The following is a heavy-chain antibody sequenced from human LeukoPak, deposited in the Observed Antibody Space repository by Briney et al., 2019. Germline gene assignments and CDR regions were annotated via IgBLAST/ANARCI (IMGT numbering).Heavy chain of an antibody. D-gene: IGHD3-9*01. Sequence: ASVKVSCKASGYSFTNYDINWVRQATGQGLEWMGWMNPNSGNTGYAQKFQGRVTMTRNTSISTAYMELSSLRSEDTAVYYCARHDILTGYSDYWGQGTLVTVSS. CDR2: MNPNSGNT. V-gene: IGHV1-8*01. CDR3: ARHDILTGYSDY. CDR1: GYSFTNYD. J-gene: IGHJ4*02.